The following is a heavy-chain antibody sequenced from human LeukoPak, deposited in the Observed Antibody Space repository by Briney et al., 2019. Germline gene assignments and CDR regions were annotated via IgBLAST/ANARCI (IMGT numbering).Heavy chain of an antibody. CDR2: IYYSGST. CDR1: GGSISSSSYY. J-gene: IGHJ4*02. Sequence: PSETLSLTCTVSGGSISSSSYYWGWIRQPPGKGLEWIGSIYYSGSTYYNPSLKSRVTISVDTSKNQFSLKLSSVTAADTAVYYCARGCLSGSSHFDYWGQGTLVTVSS. V-gene: IGHV4-39*07. D-gene: IGHD6-13*01. CDR3: ARGCLSGSSHFDY.